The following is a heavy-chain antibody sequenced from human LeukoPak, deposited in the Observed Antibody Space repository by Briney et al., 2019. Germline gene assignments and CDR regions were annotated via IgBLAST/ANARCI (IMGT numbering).Heavy chain of an antibody. D-gene: IGHD6-13*01. V-gene: IGHV3-30-3*01. CDR3: TREVRVSSSPPNPHFQH. CDR2: ISYDGSNK. J-gene: IGHJ1*01. Sequence: PGGSLRLSCAASGFTFSSYAMHWVRQAPGKGLEWVAVISYDGSNKYYADSVKGRFTISRDNSKNTLYLQMNSLRAEDTAVYYCTREVRVSSSPPNPHFQHWGQGTLVTVSS. CDR1: GFTFSSYA.